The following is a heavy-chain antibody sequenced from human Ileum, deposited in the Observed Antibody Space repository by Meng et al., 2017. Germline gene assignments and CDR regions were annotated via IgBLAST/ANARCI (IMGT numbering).Heavy chain of an antibody. CDR3: ARDRGGSYYFDY. CDR2: IYYSGST. Sequence: QVQLQESGPGLLKSSQTLSLTCTVSGGSISIGDYYWSWVRQPPGKGLEWIGYIYYSGSTYYNPSLKSRAIMSVDTSKNPFSLKLSSVTAADTAVYYCARDRGGSYYFDYWGQGTLVTVSS. D-gene: IGHD2-15*01. CDR1: GGSISIGDYY. J-gene: IGHJ4*02. V-gene: IGHV4-30-4*01.